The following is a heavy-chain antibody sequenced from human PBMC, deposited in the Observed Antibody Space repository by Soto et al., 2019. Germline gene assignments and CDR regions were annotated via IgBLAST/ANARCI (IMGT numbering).Heavy chain of an antibody. CDR3: ASDPVAGTYFDY. Sequence: QVQLVQSGAEVKKPGASVKVSCKASGYTFISYGISWVRQAPGQGLEWMGWINAFNGNTNYAQKLQGRVTMTRDTSTRTAYMELRSMRSDDTAVYYCASDPVAGTYFDYWGQGTLVTVSS. V-gene: IGHV1-18*01. CDR1: GYTFISYG. CDR2: INAFNGNT. J-gene: IGHJ4*02. D-gene: IGHD6-19*01.